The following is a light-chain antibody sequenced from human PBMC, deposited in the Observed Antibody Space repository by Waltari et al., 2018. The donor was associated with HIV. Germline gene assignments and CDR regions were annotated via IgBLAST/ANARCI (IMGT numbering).Light chain of an antibody. CDR1: QNVSGY. V-gene: IGKV3-11*01. Sequence: EIVLTQSPATLSLSPGEGATLSCRANQNVSGYLGWYQQKPGQAPRLLIYNASNMATGISARFSGSGSGTDSTLTISSLEPEHFALSCCQQRSDWPPLTFGGGTKVEIK. CDR3: QQRSDWPPLT. CDR2: NAS. J-gene: IGKJ4*01.